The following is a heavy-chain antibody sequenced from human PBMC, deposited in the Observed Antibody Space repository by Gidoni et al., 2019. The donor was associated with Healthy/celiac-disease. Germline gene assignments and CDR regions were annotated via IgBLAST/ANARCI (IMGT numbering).Heavy chain of an antibody. CDR2: IYYSGST. D-gene: IGHD3-3*01. CDR1: GGSISSSSYY. CDR3: ARFTIFGVVIPNDAFDI. Sequence: QLQLQESSPGLVKPSETLSLTCTVPGGSISSSSYYWGWIRQPPGKGLEWIGSIYYSGSTYYNPSLKSRVTISVDTSKNQFSLKLSSVTAADTAVYYCARFTIFGVVIPNDAFDIWGQGTMVTVSS. V-gene: IGHV4-39*01. J-gene: IGHJ3*02.